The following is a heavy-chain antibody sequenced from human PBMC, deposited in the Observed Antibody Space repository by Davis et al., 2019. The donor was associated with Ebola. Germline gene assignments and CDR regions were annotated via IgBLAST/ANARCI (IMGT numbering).Heavy chain of an antibody. CDR3: ARETYYYDSSGYYHGAFDI. CDR1: GYTFTGNY. V-gene: IGHV1-2*06. Sequence: AASVKVSCKASGYTFTGNYIQWVRQAPGQGLEWMGRINPNSGGTNYAQKFQGRVTITADKSTSTAYMELSSLRSEDTAVYYCARETYYYDSSGYYHGAFDIWGQGTMVTVSS. CDR2: INPNSGGT. J-gene: IGHJ3*02. D-gene: IGHD3-22*01.